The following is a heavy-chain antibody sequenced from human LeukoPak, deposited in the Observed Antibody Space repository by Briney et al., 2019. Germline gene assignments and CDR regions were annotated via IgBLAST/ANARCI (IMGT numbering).Heavy chain of an antibody. CDR3: GTVFEY. J-gene: IGHJ4*02. CDR1: GLTLTNTW. Sequence: GGSLRLSCAASGLTLTNTWVHWVRQAPGKGLEWVSRIDDGSGTSYADSVKGRFTISRDDAKDTVELQMNSLRGEDTAIYYCGTVFEYWGQGALVTVSS. CDR2: IDDGSGT. V-gene: IGHV3-74*01.